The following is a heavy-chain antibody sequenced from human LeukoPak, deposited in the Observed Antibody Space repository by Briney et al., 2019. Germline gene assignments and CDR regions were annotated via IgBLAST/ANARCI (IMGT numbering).Heavy chain of an antibody. CDR3: ARDLAARHFDY. V-gene: IGHV3-33*01. D-gene: IGHD6-6*01. J-gene: IGHJ4*02. CDR1: GFTFSSYG. CDR2: IWYDGSKK. Sequence: GGSLRLSCEASGFTFSSYGMHWVRQAPGKGLEWVTVIWYDGSKKYYGDSVKGRFTISRDNSKNTLYLQMNSLRGEDTAIYYCARDLAARHFDYWGQGTLVTVSS.